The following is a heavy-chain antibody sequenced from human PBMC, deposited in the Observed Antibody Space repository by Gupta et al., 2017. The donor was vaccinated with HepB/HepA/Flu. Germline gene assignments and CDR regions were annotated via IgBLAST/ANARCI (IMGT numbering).Heavy chain of an antibody. CDR3: AHTLGDSSSWPSSWYYFDY. CDR1: GFSLSTSGVG. V-gene: IGHV2-5*02. J-gene: IGHJ4*02. CDR2: IYWDDDK. D-gene: IGHD6-13*01. Sequence: QITLKESGPTLVKPTQTLTLTCTFSGFSLSTSGVGVGWIRQPPGKALEWLALIYWDDDKRYSPSLKSRLTITKDTSKNQVVLTMTNMDPVDTATYYGAHTLGDSSSWPSSWYYFDYWGQGTLVTVSS.